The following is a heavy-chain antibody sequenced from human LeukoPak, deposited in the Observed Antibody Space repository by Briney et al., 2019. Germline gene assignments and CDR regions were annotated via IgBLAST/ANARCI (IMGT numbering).Heavy chain of an antibody. V-gene: IGHV1-2*02. CDR2: INPNSGGT. D-gene: IGHD4-17*01. CDR1: RYTFTGYY. J-gene: IGHJ4*02. CDR3: AREDDYGDYSGD. Sequence: ASVKVSCKASRYTFTGYYMHWVQQAPGQGLEWMGWINPNSGGTNYAQKFQGRVTMTRDTSISTAYMELSRLRSDDTAVYYCAREDDYGDYSGDWGQGTLVTVSS.